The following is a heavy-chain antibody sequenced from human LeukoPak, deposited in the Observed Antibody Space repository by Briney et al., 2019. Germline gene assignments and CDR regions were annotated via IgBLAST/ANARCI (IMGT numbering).Heavy chain of an antibody. CDR1: GFSVSNNY. J-gene: IGHJ4*02. CDR3: ARDRAVAGLFDY. CDR2: IYGSGST. V-gene: IGHV3-66*01. Sequence: PGGSLRLSCAVSGFSVSNNYMSWGRQAPGKGLEWVSIIYGSGSTYYVDSVKGRFTISRDDSKNTLYLQMNSLRVEDTAVYYCARDRAVAGLFDYWGQGTLVTVSS. D-gene: IGHD6-19*01.